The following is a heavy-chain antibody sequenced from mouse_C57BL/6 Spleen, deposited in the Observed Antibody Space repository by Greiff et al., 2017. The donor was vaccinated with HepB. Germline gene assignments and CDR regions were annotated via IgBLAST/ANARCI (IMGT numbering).Heavy chain of an antibody. J-gene: IGHJ2*01. V-gene: IGHV1-80*01. CDR1: GYAFSSYW. D-gene: IGHD1-1*01. CDR3: ARSLFITTVVAKYYFDY. CDR2: IYPGDGDT. Sequence: VQLQQSGAELVKPGASVKISCKASGYAFSSYWMNWVKQRPGKGLEWIGQIYPGDGDTNYNGKFKGKATLTADKSSSTAYMQLSSLTSEDSAVYFCARSLFITTVVAKYYFDYWGQGTTLTVSS.